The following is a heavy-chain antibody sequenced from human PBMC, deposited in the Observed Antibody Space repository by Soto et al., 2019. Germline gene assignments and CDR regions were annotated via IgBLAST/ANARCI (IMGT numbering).Heavy chain of an antibody. CDR3: ASAAVTGTAGLDF. J-gene: IGHJ4*02. CDR2: ILYDGSNK. V-gene: IGHV3-30-3*01. Sequence: LRLSCAASGFTFRSYTMHWVRQAPGKGLEWVAVILYDGSNKNYADSVKGRFTISRDNSKNTLFLQMNSLKTDDTAVYYCASAAVTGTAGLDFWGQGTQVTVSS. D-gene: IGHD6-19*01. CDR1: GFTFRSYT.